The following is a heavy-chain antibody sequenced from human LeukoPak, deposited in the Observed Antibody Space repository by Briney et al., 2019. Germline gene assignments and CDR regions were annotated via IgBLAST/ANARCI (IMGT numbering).Heavy chain of an antibody. Sequence: GGSLRLSCAASGFTFSSYAMSWVRQAPGKGLEWVSAISASGDSTYYADSVKGRFTISRDNSKNTLYLQMNSLRVEDTAVYYCARDPPAVTTNTYARGQGTLVTVSS. D-gene: IGHD1-1*01. V-gene: IGHV3-23*01. J-gene: IGHJ4*02. CDR2: ISASGDST. CDR1: GFTFSSYA. CDR3: ARDPPAVTTNTYA.